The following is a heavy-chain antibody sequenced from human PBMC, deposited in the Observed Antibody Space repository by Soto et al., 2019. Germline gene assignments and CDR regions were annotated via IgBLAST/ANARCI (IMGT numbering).Heavy chain of an antibody. CDR1: GFTFSSYS. CDR2: ISSSSTI. J-gene: IGHJ4*02. D-gene: IGHD3-22*01. CDR3: AREKLYYDSSGYYPRFFDY. Sequence: GGSLRLSCAASGFTFSSYSMNWVRQAPGKGLEWVSYISSSSTIYYADSVKGRFTISRDNAKNSLYLQMNSLRDEDTAVYYCAREKLYYDSSGYYPRFFDYWGQGTLVTVSS. V-gene: IGHV3-48*02.